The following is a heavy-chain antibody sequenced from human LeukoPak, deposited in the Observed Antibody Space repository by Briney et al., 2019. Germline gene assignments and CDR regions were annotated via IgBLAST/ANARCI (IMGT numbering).Heavy chain of an antibody. V-gene: IGHV3-53*01. CDR2: IYSGGNI. Sequence: PGGSLRLSCAASGFTVSSIYMSWVRQAPGKGLEWVSVIYSGGNIYYADSVKGRFTISRDNSKNTLYLQMNSLRAEDTAVYYCAGSGDDDSSGYRDYWGQGTLVTVSS. CDR3: AGSGDDDSSGYRDY. CDR1: GFTVSSIY. D-gene: IGHD3-22*01. J-gene: IGHJ4*02.